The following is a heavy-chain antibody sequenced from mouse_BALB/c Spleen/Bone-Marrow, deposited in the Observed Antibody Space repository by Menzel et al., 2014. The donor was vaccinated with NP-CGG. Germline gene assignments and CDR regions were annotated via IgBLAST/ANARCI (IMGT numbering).Heavy chain of an antibody. D-gene: IGHD2-14*01. CDR1: GFSLTSYG. CDR2: IWGDGNT. J-gene: IGHJ3*01. CDR3: AIYYRSSWFAY. Sequence: VKVVESGPGLVAPSQSLSITCTVSGFSLTSYGVSWVRQPPGKGLEWLGVIWGDGNTNYHSALISRLSISKDNSKSQVFLKLNRLQTDDTATYYCAIYYRSSWFAYWGQGTLVTVSA. V-gene: IGHV2-3*01.